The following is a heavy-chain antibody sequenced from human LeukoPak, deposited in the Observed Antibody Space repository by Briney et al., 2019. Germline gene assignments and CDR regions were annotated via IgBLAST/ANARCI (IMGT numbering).Heavy chain of an antibody. CDR3: AREVTMVRGVIFWGGLDY. V-gene: IGHV3-7*01. CDR1: GFTFSSYW. J-gene: IGHJ4*02. Sequence: GGSLRLSCAASGFTFSSYWMSWVRQAPGKVLEWVANIKQDGSEKYYVDSVKGRFTISRDNAKNSLYLQMNSLRAEDTAVYYCAREVTMVRGVIFWGGLDYWGQGTLVTVSS. D-gene: IGHD3-10*01. CDR2: IKQDGSEK.